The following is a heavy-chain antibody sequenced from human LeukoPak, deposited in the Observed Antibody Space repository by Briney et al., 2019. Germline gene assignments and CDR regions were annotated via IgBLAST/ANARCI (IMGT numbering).Heavy chain of an antibody. V-gene: IGHV4-34*01. D-gene: IGHD4/OR15-4a*01. CDR3: ARGGAADY. Sequence: PSETLSLTCAVSGVSLTIYQWSWIRQSPEKGLEWIGDINRSGSTDYNPALRSRASISMDTSKNQFSLKLRSVTAADTAVYYCARGGAADYWGQGTLVTVSS. J-gene: IGHJ4*02. CDR1: GVSLTIYQ. CDR2: INRSGST.